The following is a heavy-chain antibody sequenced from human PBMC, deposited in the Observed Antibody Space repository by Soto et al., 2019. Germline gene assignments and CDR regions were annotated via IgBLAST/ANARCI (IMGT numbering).Heavy chain of an antibody. J-gene: IGHJ4*02. CDR3: AKDPGFGFGELGHTFDY. D-gene: IGHD3-10*01. V-gene: IGHV3-23*01. CDR2: ISGSGGST. CDR1: GFTFSSYA. Sequence: GGSLRLSCAASGFTFSSYAMSWVRQAPGKGLEWVSAISGSGGSTYYADSVKGRFTISRDNSKNTLYLQMNSLRAEDTAVYYCAKDPGFGFGELGHTFDYWGQGTLVTVSS.